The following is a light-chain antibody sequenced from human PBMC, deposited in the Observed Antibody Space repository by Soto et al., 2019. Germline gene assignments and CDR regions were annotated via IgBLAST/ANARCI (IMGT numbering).Light chain of an antibody. CDR2: GAS. V-gene: IGKV3-20*01. CDR1: QRVSRSD. Sequence: EIGLTQSPGTLSLSPGERATLSCRASQRVSRSDLAWYQQKPGQAPRLLIYGASSSATGIPDRFSGSGSGTDFTLTIRRLEPEDFAVYYCQQYGSSPRTFGQGTKVEIK. CDR3: QQYGSSPRT. J-gene: IGKJ1*01.